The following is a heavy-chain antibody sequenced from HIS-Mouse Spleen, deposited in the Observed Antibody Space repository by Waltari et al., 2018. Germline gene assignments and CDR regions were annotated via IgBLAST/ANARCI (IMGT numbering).Heavy chain of an antibody. D-gene: IGHD6-13*01. Sequence: QLQLQESGPGLVKPSETLSLTCTVSGGSIRSSSYSWGWIRQPPGKGLEWIGSIYYSGSTSYNPSLKSRVTISVDTSKNQFSLKLSSVTAADTAVYYCAREIPYSSSWYDWYFDLWGRGTLVTVSS. CDR2: IYYSGST. J-gene: IGHJ2*01. CDR3: AREIPYSSSWYDWYFDL. CDR1: GGSIRSSSYS. V-gene: IGHV4-39*07.